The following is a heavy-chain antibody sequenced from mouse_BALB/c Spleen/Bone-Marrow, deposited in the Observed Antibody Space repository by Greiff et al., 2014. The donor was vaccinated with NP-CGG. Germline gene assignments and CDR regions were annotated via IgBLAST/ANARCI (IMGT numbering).Heavy chain of an antibody. V-gene: IGHV5-6*02. J-gene: IGHJ3*01. Sequence: EVKLVESGGALVKPGGSLKLSCAASGFTFSSYGMSWVRRTPDKRLEWVATISSGDGYTYYPDSVKGRFTISRDNAKNTLYLQMSSLTSEDSAMYYCARQRGGGYYGFFAYWGQGTLVTVSA. D-gene: IGHD1-1*01. CDR1: GFTFSSYG. CDR2: ISSGDGYT. CDR3: ARQRGGGYYGFFAY.